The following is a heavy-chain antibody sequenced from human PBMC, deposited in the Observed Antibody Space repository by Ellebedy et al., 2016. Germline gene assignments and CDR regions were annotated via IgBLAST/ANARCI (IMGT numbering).Heavy chain of an antibody. CDR3: ASGLRFLDWFEDDY. J-gene: IGHJ4*02. CDR1: GYTFTSYD. CDR2: MNPNSGNT. V-gene: IGHV1-8*01. Sequence: ASVKVSCKASGYTFTSYDINWVRQATGQGLEWMGWMNPNSGNTGYAQKFQGRVTMTTDTSTSTAYMELRSLRSDDTAMYFCASGLRFLDWFEDDYWGQGTLVTVSS. D-gene: IGHD3-3*01.